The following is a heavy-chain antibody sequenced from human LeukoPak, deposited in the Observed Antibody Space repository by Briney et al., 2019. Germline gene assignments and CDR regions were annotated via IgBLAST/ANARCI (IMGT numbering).Heavy chain of an antibody. Sequence: SVKVSCKASGFTFTSSAMQRVRQARGQRLEWIGWIVVGSGNTNYAQKFQERVTITRDMSTSTAYMELSSLRSEDTAVYYCAAGGYGDYPKDAFDIWGQGTMVTVSS. CDR1: GFTFTSSA. CDR3: AAGGYGDYPKDAFDI. CDR2: IVVGSGNT. D-gene: IGHD4-17*01. J-gene: IGHJ3*02. V-gene: IGHV1-58*02.